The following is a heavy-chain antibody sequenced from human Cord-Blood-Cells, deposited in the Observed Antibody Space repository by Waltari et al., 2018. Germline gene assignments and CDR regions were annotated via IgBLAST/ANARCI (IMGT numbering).Heavy chain of an antibody. CDR1: GGYFSGYY. V-gene: IGHV4-34*01. CDR2: IKHSGST. CDR3: ARGRGAARHFDY. Sequence: QVQLQQWGAGLLKPTETLSPTCAVSGGYFSGYYWSWIRQPPGTGLEWTGEIKHSGSTNYNPSLKSRVTISVDTSKNQFSLKLSSVTAADTAVYYCARGRGAARHFDYWGQGTLVTVSS. J-gene: IGHJ4*02. D-gene: IGHD6-6*01.